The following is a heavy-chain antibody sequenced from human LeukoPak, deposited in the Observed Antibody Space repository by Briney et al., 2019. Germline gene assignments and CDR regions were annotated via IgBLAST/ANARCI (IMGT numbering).Heavy chain of an antibody. CDR3: ARHNSGGYNWNGANAFDI. J-gene: IGHJ3*02. Sequence: PSETLSLTCTVSGGSISSYHWSWIRQPPGKGLEWIGYIYYSGSTNYNPSLRSRVTISVDMSKNQFSLKLSSVTAADTAVYYCARHNSGGYNWNGANAFDIWGQGTMVTVSS. D-gene: IGHD1-1*01. V-gene: IGHV4-59*08. CDR2: IYYSGST. CDR1: GGSISSYH.